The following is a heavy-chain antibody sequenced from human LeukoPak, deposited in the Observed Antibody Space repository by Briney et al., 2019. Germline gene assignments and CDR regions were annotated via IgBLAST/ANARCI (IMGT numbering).Heavy chain of an antibody. J-gene: IGHJ5*02. CDR3: AKADPVPMIVVPNWFDP. V-gene: IGHV3-33*06. Sequence: GGSLRLTCVASGFTFSDYGIHWVRQAPGRGLEWVSVIWYDGSKKFYADSVKGRFTISRNNSKNTLYLQMNSLRAEDTAVYYCAKADPVPMIVVPNWFDPWGQGTLVTVSS. CDR1: GFTFSDYG. CDR2: IWYDGSKK. D-gene: IGHD3-22*01.